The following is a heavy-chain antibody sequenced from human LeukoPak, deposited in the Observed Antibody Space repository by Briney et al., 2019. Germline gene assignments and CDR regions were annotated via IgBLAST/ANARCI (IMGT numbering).Heavy chain of an antibody. CDR2: VYYTGST. V-gene: IGHV4-39*01. CDR1: GGSISSSHN. Sequence: SETLSLTCNVTGGSISSSHNWGWIRQSPGKGLEWIGSVYYTGSTHYNPSLKSRVSISADTSRNLFSLNLSSVTVADTAVYFCARRDMAVLGAVIFDYWGQGILVTVSS. J-gene: IGHJ4*02. D-gene: IGHD2-21*01. CDR3: ARRDMAVLGAVIFDY.